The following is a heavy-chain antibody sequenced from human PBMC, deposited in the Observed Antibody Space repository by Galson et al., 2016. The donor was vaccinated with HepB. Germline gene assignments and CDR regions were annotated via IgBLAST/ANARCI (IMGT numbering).Heavy chain of an antibody. V-gene: IGHV7-4-1*02. CDR1: GYSFTTYP. Sequence: QSGAEVKKPGESLKISCKASGYSFTTYPINWVRQAPGQGLEWMGWINTDTGSPAYAQGFTGRYVFSLDSSVSTAYLQIINLKTEDTAVYFCASGSGSSLAFWGQGSLVTVSS. CDR3: ASGSGSSLAF. D-gene: IGHD3-10*01. J-gene: IGHJ4*02. CDR2: INTDTGSP.